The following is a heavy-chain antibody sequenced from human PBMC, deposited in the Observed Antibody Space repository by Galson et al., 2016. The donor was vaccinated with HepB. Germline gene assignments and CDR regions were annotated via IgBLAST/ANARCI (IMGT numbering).Heavy chain of an antibody. J-gene: IGHJ5*02. Sequence: ETLSLTCTLSNDSLGTYYWSWIRQPPGKGLEWIGYVYYSGSTNYNPPLKSRVTISKDTSKNQFSLELTSVTAADTAVYYCARGRYCSGGTCYLLDRWGQGTLVTVSS. CDR2: VYYSGST. CDR1: NDSLGTYY. D-gene: IGHD2-15*01. CDR3: ARGRYCSGGTCYLLDR. V-gene: IGHV4-59*01.